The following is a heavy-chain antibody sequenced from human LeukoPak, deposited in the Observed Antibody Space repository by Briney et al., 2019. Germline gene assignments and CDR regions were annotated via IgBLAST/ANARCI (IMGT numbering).Heavy chain of an antibody. Sequence: SETLSLTCTVSGGSISSSLDSWGWIRQPPGKGLEWIGSMYYSGTTFYNPSLKSRVTISVDTSKNQFSLKLSSVTAADTAVYYCARHATRGGYYRRNLGGFDYWGQGTLVTVSS. J-gene: IGHJ4*02. CDR3: ARHATRGGYYRRNLGGFDY. D-gene: IGHD3-22*01. CDR2: MYYSGTT. CDR1: GGSISSSLDS. V-gene: IGHV4-39*01.